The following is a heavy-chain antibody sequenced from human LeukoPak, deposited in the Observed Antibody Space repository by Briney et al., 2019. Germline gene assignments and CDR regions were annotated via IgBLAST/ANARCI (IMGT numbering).Heavy chain of an antibody. CDR3: ARGEDWNSSWKFGY. CDR2: INHSGNT. CDR1: GGSFSDYY. V-gene: IGHV4-34*01. J-gene: IGHJ4*02. D-gene: IGHD6-13*01. Sequence: SETLSLTCAVYGGSFSDYYWSWIRQPPGKGLEWIGEINHSGNTNYNPSLKSRVTISVDTFKNQFSLKLSSVTAADTAVYYCARGEDWNSSWKFGYWGQGTLVTVSS.